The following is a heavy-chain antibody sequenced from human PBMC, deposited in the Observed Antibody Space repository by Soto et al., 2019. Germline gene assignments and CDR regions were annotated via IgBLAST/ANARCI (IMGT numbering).Heavy chain of an antibody. J-gene: IGHJ4*02. CDR3: AREVGSSSSGLWDY. V-gene: IGHV1-69*06. Sequence: SVKVSCNASGGTFSSYAISWVRPAPGQGLEWMGGLIPIFGAANYAQKFQGRVTITADKSTSTAYMELSSLRSEDTAVYYCAREVGSSSSGLWDYGGQGTLVTVSS. CDR1: GGTFSSYA. D-gene: IGHD6-6*01. CDR2: LIPIFGAA.